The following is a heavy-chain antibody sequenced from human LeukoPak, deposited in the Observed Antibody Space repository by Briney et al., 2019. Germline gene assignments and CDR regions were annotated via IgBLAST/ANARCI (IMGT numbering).Heavy chain of an antibody. D-gene: IGHD6-13*01. J-gene: IGHJ5*02. CDR2: IYYSGST. CDR3: ARLRYSSSSFWWFDP. V-gene: IGHV4-31*03. Sequence: SETLSLTCTVSGGSISSCGYYWSWIRQHPGKGPEWIGYIYYSGSTYYNPSLKSRVTISVDTSKNQFSLKLSSVTAADTAVYYCARLRYSSSSFWWFDPWGQGTLVTVSS. CDR1: GGSISSCGYY.